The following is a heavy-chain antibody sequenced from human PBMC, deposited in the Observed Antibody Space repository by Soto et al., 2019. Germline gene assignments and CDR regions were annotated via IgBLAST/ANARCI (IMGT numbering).Heavy chain of an antibody. CDR3: AKDHYQHDSTGSYKGEDP. D-gene: IGHD3-22*01. Sequence: GGSLGLSCAASGFTFSRYGMHWVRQAPGKGLEWVALISYDGTIKYSADSVKGRFTISRDNSKNTLYLQMNSLRAEDTAVYYCAKDHYQHDSTGSYKGEDPCGQGTLVTVCS. V-gene: IGHV3-30*18. CDR2: ISYDGTIK. J-gene: IGHJ5*02. CDR1: GFTFSRYG.